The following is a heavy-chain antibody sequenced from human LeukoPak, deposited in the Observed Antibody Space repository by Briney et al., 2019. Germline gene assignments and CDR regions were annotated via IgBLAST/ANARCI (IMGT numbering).Heavy chain of an antibody. CDR3: ARRDMVRGVYGYYFDY. CDR2: INHSGST. J-gene: IGHJ4*02. CDR1: GGSFSGYY. Sequence: SETLSLTCAVYGGSFSGYYWSWIRQPPGKGLEWIGEINHSGSTNYNPSLKSRVTISVDTSKNQFSLKLSSVTAADTAVYYCARRDMVRGVYGYYFDYWGQGTLVTVSS. V-gene: IGHV4-34*01. D-gene: IGHD3-10*01.